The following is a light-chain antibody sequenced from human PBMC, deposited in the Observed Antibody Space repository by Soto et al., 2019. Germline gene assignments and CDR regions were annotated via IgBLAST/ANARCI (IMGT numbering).Light chain of an antibody. CDR2: DAS. CDR1: QSISNH. V-gene: IGKV3-11*01. J-gene: IGKJ5*01. CDR3: QQRSNWPPRIT. Sequence: EIVLTQSPATLSLSPGERASLSCRASQSISNHLAWYQQKPGQAPRLLIYDASTRATGIPARFSGSGSGTDFTLTISSLEPEDFAVYYCQQRSNWPPRITFGHGTRLEIK.